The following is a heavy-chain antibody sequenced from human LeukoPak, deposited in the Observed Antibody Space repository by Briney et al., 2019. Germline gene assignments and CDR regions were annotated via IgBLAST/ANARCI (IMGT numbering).Heavy chain of an antibody. CDR2: IYPGDSDT. V-gene: IGHV5-51*01. CDR3: ARPGRGSRWYGSY. CDR1: GYSFTSNW. J-gene: IGHJ4*02. Sequence: GESLKISCKDSGYSFTSNWIGWVRQMPGKGLEWMGIIYPGDSDTKYSPSFQGQVTISVDKSISTAYLQWSSLKASDTAMYYCARPGRGSRWYGSYWGQGTLVTVSS. D-gene: IGHD6-13*01.